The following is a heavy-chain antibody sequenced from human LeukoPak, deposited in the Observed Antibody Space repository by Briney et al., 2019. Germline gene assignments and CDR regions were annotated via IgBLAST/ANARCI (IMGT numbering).Heavy chain of an antibody. D-gene: IGHD1-26*01. CDR1: GFTFSSYA. Sequence: PGGSLRLSCAASGFTFSSYAMSWVRQAPGKGLEWVSAISGSGGSTYYADSVKGRFTISRDNSKNTLYLQMNSLRAEDTAVYYCAREGGSYPLYYYGMDVWGQGTTVTVSS. CDR2: ISGSGGST. CDR3: AREGGSYPLYYYGMDV. V-gene: IGHV3-23*01. J-gene: IGHJ6*02.